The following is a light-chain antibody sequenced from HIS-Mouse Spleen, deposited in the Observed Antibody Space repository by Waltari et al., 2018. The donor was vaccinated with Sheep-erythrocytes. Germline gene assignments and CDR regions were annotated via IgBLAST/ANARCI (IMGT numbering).Light chain of an antibody. CDR3: SSYAGSYTWV. CDR2: DVS. V-gene: IGLV2-8*01. CDR1: SSDVGGYNY. Sequence: QSALTQPPSASGSPGQSVTISCTGTSSDVGGYNYVSWYQQHPGKAPKLMIYDVSKRPSGVPVRFSGSKSGNTASLTISGLQAEDEADYYCSSYAGSYTWVFGGGTKLTVL. J-gene: IGLJ3*02.